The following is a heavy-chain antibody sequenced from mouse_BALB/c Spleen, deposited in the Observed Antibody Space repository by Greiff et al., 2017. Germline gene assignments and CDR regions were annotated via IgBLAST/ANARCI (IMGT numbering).Heavy chain of an antibody. D-gene: IGHD2-4*01. CDR3: ARDEGATMITTGFAY. V-gene: IGHV7-3*02. CDR1: GFTFTDYY. J-gene: IGHJ3*01. CDR2: IRNKANGYTT. Sequence: EVQLVESGGGLVQPGGSLRLSCATSGFTFTDYYMSWVRQPPGKALEWLGFIRNKANGYTTEYSASVKGRFTISRDNSQSILYLQMNTLRAEDGATYYCARDEGATMITTGFAYWGQGTLVTVSA.